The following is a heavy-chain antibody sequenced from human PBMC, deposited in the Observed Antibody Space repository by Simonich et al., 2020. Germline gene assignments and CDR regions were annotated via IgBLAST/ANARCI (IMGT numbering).Heavy chain of an antibody. CDR2: SSSSSSYI. J-gene: IGHJ3*02. D-gene: IGHD2-21*02. V-gene: IGHV3-21*01. CDR3: ARDTSDWGAFDI. Sequence: EVQLVESGGGLVKPGGSLRLSCAASGFTFSSYSMNWVRQAPGKGLEWVSSSSSSSSYIYDADSVKGRFTISRDNAKNSLYLQMNSLRAEDTAVYYCARDTSDWGAFDIWGQGTMVTVSS. CDR1: GFTFSSYS.